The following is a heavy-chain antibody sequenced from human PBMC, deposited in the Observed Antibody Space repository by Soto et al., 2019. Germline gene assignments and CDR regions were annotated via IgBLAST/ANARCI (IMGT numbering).Heavy chain of an antibody. CDR1: GFSLGKYG. Sequence: GGSLRLSFAPSGFSLGKYGMHWVPQAPGRGREWVAVIWYDGSNKDYADSVKGRFTISRDNSKNTLRLQMHSLRAEDTAVYYCARDRVVVTATQDYYYGMDVWGQGTTVTVSS. V-gene: IGHV3-33*01. D-gene: IGHD2-21*02. J-gene: IGHJ6*02. CDR3: ARDRVVVTATQDYYYGMDV. CDR2: IWYDGSNK.